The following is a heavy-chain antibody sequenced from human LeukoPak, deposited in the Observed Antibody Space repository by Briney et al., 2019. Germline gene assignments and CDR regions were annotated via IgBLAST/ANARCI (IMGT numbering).Heavy chain of an antibody. V-gene: IGHV1-69*13. CDR2: IIPIFSTA. D-gene: IGHD2-2*02. Sequence: RWASVKVSCKASGGTFSSYAISWVRQAPGQGLEWMGGIIPIFSTANYAQKFQGRVTITADESTSTAYMELSSLRSEDTAVYYCARDQGIIGYCSSTSCYSPNLYGMDVWGQGTTVAVSS. J-gene: IGHJ6*02. CDR1: GGTFSSYA. CDR3: ARDQGIIGYCSSTSCYSPNLYGMDV.